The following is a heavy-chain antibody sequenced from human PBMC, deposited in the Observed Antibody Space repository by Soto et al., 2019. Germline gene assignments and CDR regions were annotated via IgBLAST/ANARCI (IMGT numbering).Heavy chain of an antibody. V-gene: IGHV4-59*08. J-gene: IGHJ5*02. CDR2: IYYSGST. Sequence: QVQLQESGPGLVKPSETLSLTCTVSGGSISGYYYSWIRHTPGKGLEWIGQIYYSGSTKYNPSLKSRVTMSVDTSKIQVSLKLPSVTAADTAVYYCAMVVTTLYNWFDPWGQGTLVSVSS. CDR1: GGSISGYY. D-gene: IGHD4-4*01. CDR3: AMVVTTLYNWFDP.